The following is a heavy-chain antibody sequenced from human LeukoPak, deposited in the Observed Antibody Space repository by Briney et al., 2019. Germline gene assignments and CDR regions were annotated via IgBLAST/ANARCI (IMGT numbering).Heavy chain of an antibody. D-gene: IGHD4-17*01. V-gene: IGHV4-59*13. J-gene: IGHJ4*02. CDR2: IHYRGTT. CDR3: ARDEHGDFQGFDY. Sequence: TSETLSLTCNVSGASINSYYWNWIRQSPGKGLEWLGNIHYRGTTNYNPSLKSRVTLSLDTSKSQFALKMTSVTAADTAVYYCARDEHGDFQGFDYWGQGTRVTVSS. CDR1: GASINSYY.